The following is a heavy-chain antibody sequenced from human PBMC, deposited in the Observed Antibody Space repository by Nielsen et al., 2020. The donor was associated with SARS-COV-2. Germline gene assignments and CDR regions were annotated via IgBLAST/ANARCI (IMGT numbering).Heavy chain of an antibody. CDR2: ISGSGGST. Sequence: GGSLRLSCAASGFTFSSYAMSWVRQAPGKGLEWVSAISGSGGSTYYADPVKGRFTISRDNSKNTLYLQMNSLRAEDTAVYYCAKDESGIRYDFWSGYYRFDYWGQGTLVTVSS. CDR3: AKDESGIRYDFWSGYYRFDY. D-gene: IGHD3-3*01. CDR1: GFTFSSYA. V-gene: IGHV3-23*01. J-gene: IGHJ4*02.